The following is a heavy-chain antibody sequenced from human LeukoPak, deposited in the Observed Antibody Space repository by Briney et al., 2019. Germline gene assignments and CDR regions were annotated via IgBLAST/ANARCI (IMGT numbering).Heavy chain of an antibody. CDR3: ASRSITMVRGAMYNWFDP. D-gene: IGHD3-10*01. Sequence: KPSETLSLTCSVSGASIRSYYWSWIRQPPGKGLEWIGSIYHSGSTYYNPSLKSRVTISVDTSKNQFSLKLSSVTAADTAVYYCASRSITMVRGAMYNWFDPWGQGTLVTVSS. CDR2: IYHSGST. V-gene: IGHV4-38-2*02. J-gene: IGHJ5*02. CDR1: GASIRSYY.